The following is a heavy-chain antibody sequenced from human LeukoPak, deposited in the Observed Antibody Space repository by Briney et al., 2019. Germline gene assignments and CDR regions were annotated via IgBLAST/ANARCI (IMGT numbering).Heavy chain of an antibody. Sequence: PSETLSLTCTVSGGSIGSSSYYWGWIRQPPGKGLEWIRTIYYSGSTYYNPSLKSRVTISVDTSKNQFSLKLSSVTAADTAVYYCARRSTIFGVVTVAAGMDVWGQGTTVTVSS. D-gene: IGHD3-3*01. V-gene: IGHV4-39*01. CDR3: ARRSTIFGVVTVAAGMDV. CDR1: GGSIGSSSYY. J-gene: IGHJ6*02. CDR2: IYYSGST.